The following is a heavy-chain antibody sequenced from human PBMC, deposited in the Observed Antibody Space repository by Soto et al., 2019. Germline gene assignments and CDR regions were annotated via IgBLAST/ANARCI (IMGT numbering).Heavy chain of an antibody. CDR3: ARARRWFGELLYYYYYYGMDV. D-gene: IGHD3-10*01. Sequence: SDSLSLTCAFYCSAFSGYYWSWIRQRPGRGLEWIGEINHSGSTNYNPSLKSRVTISVDTSKNQFSLKLSSVTAADTAVYYCARARRWFGELLYYYYYYGMDVWGQGTTVS. V-gene: IGHV4-34*01. J-gene: IGHJ6*02. CDR2: INHSGST. CDR1: CSAFSGYY.